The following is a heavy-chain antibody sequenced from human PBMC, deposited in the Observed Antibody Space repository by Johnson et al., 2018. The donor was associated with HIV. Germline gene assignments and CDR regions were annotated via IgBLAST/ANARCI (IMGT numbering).Heavy chain of an antibody. D-gene: IGHD4-17*01. V-gene: IGHV3-30*04. CDR3: AKVALTTVTTPGRDAFDI. J-gene: IGHJ3*02. CDR2: ISYDGNNK. Sequence: QVHLVESGGGVVQPGRSLRLSCVVSGFTFSSYPMHWVRQAPGKGLEWVAIISYDGNNKYYADSVKGRFTISRDNSKNTLYLQMNSLRAEDTAVYYCAKVALTTVTTPGRDAFDIWGQGTMVTVSS. CDR1: GFTFSSYP.